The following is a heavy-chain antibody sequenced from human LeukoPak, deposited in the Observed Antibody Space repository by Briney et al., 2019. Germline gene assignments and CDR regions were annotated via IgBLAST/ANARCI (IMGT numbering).Heavy chain of an antibody. CDR3: AKEGAYPIITYDS. CDR2: IKRDGNEK. CDR1: GFTFSSYW. D-gene: IGHD3-10*01. J-gene: IGHJ5*01. Sequence: GGSLRLSCAASGFTFSSYWMNWVRQAPGKGLEWVANIKRDGNEKNYVDSVKGRFSIPRDNAKNSLYLQMDSLRAEDTAVYYCAKEGAYPIITYDSWGQGALVTVSS. V-gene: IGHV3-7*01.